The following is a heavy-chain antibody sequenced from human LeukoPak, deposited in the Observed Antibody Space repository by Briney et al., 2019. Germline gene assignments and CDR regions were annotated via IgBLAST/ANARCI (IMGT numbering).Heavy chain of an antibody. CDR1: GYSFTTYW. D-gene: IGHD6-13*01. CDR2: IYPGDSDT. Sequence: GESLKISCKGCGYSFTTYWVAWVRQMPGKGLEWMGIIYPGDSDTRYSPSFQGQVTISADKSTSTAYLQWTSLKASDTAMYYCARPLVGTGYSSSWYFDSWGQGTLVTVSS. J-gene: IGHJ4*02. CDR3: ARPLVGTGYSSSWYFDS. V-gene: IGHV5-51*01.